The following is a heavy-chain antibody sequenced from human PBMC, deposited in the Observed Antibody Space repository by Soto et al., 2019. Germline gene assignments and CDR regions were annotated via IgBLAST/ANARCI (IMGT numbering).Heavy chain of an antibody. CDR3: ARGGGGVYNTFDY. D-gene: IGHD2-8*02. CDR2: IDPDDSQT. V-gene: IGHV5-10-1*01. CDR1: ESTFTTYW. J-gene: IGHJ4*02. Sequence: GESLKISCQASESTFTTYWINWVRQVPGKGLEWVGRIDPDDSQTNYSPSFRGHVTISVDRSVSTAYLQWDTLKASDTALYYCARGGGGVYNTFDYWGQGTLVTVSS.